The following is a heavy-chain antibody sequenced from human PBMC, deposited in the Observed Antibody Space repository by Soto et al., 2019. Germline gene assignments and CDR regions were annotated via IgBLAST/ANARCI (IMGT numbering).Heavy chain of an antibody. J-gene: IGHJ4*02. CDR2: ISYDGSNK. Sequence: QVQLVESGGGVVQPGRSLRLSCAASGFTFSSYGMHWVRQAPGKGLEWVAVISYDGSNKYYADSVKGRFTISRDNSKNPLYLQMNSLRAEDTAVYYCAKDNDYGDYATSFDYWGQGTLVTVSS. D-gene: IGHD4-17*01. V-gene: IGHV3-30*18. CDR1: GFTFSSYG. CDR3: AKDNDYGDYATSFDY.